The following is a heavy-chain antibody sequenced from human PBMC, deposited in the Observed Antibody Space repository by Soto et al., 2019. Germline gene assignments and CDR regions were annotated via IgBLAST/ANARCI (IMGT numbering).Heavy chain of an antibody. D-gene: IGHD6-19*01. J-gene: IGHJ4*02. V-gene: IGHV4-59*01. CDR3: ARSVAVPGAHIDY. CDR1: GGSISGSY. CDR2: VYYTGST. Sequence: SETLSLTCSVSGGSISGSYWNWIRQSPGKGLEWLGYVYYTGSTNYSPSLRSRVSISVDTSKNEFSLRLSSVTAADTAVYFCARSVAVPGAHIDYWGQGTQVTVSS.